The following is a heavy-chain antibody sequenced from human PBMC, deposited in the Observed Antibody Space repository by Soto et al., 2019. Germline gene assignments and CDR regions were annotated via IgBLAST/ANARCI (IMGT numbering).Heavy chain of an antibody. Sequence: ASVKVSCKASGYTFTSYDINWVRQATGQGLEWMGWMNPNSGNTGYAQKFQGRVTMTRNTSISTAYMELSSLRSEDTAVYYCASGKRPGSNYYYYYMDVWGKGTTVTVSS. J-gene: IGHJ6*03. V-gene: IGHV1-8*01. D-gene: IGHD3-10*01. CDR1: GYTFTSYD. CDR3: ASGKRPGSNYYYYYMDV. CDR2: MNPNSGNT.